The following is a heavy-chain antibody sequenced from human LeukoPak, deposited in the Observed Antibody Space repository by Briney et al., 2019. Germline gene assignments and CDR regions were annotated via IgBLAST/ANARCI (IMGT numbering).Heavy chain of an antibody. CDR3: ARTGTLAVAAQFDY. V-gene: IGHV4-39*01. D-gene: IGHD6-19*01. Sequence: SETLSLTCTVSGGSISSTSYYWGWIRQPPGKGLEWIGTIYYSGSTYYNPSLKSRVTIAVDTSKNQFSLKMTSVTVADTAMYYCARTGTLAVAAQFDYWGQGTLVTVSS. CDR1: GGSISSTSYY. CDR2: IYYSGST. J-gene: IGHJ4*02.